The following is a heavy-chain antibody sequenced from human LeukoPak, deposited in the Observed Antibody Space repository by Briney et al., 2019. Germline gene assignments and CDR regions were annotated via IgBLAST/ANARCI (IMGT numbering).Heavy chain of an antibody. V-gene: IGHV4-61*02. CDR1: GGSISSGDYY. Sequence: SETLSLTCTVSGGSISSGDYYWSWIRQPAGKGLEWIGRIYTSGSTNYNPSLKSRVTMSVDTSKNQFSLKLSSVTAADTAVYYCARESVVVVPAAIQVGWFDPWGQGTLVTVSS. CDR2: IYTSGST. CDR3: ARESVVVVPAAIQVGWFDP. D-gene: IGHD2-2*01. J-gene: IGHJ5*02.